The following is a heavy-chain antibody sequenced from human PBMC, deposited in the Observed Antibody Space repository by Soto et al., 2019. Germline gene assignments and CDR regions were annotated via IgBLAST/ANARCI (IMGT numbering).Heavy chain of an antibody. J-gene: IGHJ4*01. CDR1: GGSIRNVY. CDR3: ARAHAPTLPFDY. D-gene: IGHD2-15*01. V-gene: IGHV4-59*01. CDR2: IFHSGNA. Sequence: SETLSLTCTVSGGSIRNVYWSWIRQSPGRRLEWIGFIFHSGNAKYNPSLKSRVTISVDTSKNQFSLSLDSVTAADTAVYFCARAHAPTLPFDYWGQGTLVTVSS.